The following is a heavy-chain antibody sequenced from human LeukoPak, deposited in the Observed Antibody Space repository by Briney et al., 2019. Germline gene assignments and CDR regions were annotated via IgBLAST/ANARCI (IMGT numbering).Heavy chain of an antibody. CDR2: ISGIDT. Sequence: GGSLRLSCAASGFIFSSYSMSWVRQAPGKGLEWVSTISGIDTFYADSVKGRFTISRDNSKNTLYLQMISLRAEDTAVYYCTKDAPDSGGWFFFDSWGQGTLVTVSS. CDR1: GFIFSSYS. J-gene: IGHJ4*02. V-gene: IGHV3-23*01. D-gene: IGHD6-19*01. CDR3: TKDAPDSGGWFFFDS.